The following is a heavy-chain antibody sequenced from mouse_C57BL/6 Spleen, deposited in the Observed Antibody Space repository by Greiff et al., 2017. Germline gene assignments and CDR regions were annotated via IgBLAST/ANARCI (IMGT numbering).Heavy chain of an antibody. CDR3: ARNYGSSNYFDY. D-gene: IGHD1-1*01. CDR2: ISSGSSTI. V-gene: IGHV5-17*01. CDR1: GFTFSDYG. Sequence: EVMLVESGGGLVKPGGSLKLSCAASGFTFSDYGMHWVRQAPEKGLEWVAYISSGSSTIYYADTVKGRFTISRDNAKNTLFLQMTSLRSQDTAMYYCARNYGSSNYFDYWGQGTTLTVSS. J-gene: IGHJ2*01.